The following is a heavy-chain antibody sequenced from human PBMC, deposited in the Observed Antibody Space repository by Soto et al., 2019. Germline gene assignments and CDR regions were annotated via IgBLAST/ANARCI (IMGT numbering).Heavy chain of an antibody. CDR1: GFSLSTSGVG. Sequence: GSGPTLVNPTQTLTLTCTFSGFSLSTSGVGVGWIRQPPGKALEWLALIYWDDDKRYSPSLKSRLTITKDTSKNQVVLTMTNMDPVDTATYYCAHVWGLRFLEWPLWDWFDPWGQGTLVTVSS. CDR2: IYWDDDK. CDR3: AHVWGLRFLEWPLWDWFDP. D-gene: IGHD3-3*01. J-gene: IGHJ5*02. V-gene: IGHV2-5*02.